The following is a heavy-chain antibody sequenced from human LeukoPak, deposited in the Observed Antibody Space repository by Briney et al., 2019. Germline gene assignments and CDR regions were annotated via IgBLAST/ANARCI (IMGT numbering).Heavy chain of an antibody. D-gene: IGHD3-22*01. CDR2: IYSGGST. J-gene: IGHJ4*02. CDR3: ARALGDSSGYYDY. CDR1: GFTFSSNY. V-gene: IGHV3-66*01. Sequence: GGSLRLSCAASGFTFSSNYMSWVRQAPGKGLEWVSVIYSGGSTYYADSVKGRFTISRDNSKNTLYLQMNSPRAEDTAVYYCARALGDSSGYYDYWGQGTLVTVSS.